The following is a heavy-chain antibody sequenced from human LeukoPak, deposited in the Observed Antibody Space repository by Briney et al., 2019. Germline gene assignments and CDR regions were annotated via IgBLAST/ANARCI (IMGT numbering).Heavy chain of an antibody. D-gene: IGHD3-10*01. J-gene: IGHJ4*02. V-gene: IGHV4-59*01. CDR2: IYYSGSN. Sequence: SETLSLTRTVSGGSISRYYWSWIRQPAGKGLDWIGYIYYSGSNKYNPSLKSRVTISVDTSKNQSSLKLSSVTAADTAVYYCARSYYGSARYGPQFDYWGQGTLVTVSS. CDR1: GGSISRYY. CDR3: ARSYYGSARYGPQFDY.